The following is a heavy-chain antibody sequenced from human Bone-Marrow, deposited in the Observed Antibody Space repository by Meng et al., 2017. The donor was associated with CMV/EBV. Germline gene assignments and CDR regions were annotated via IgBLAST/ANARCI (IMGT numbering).Heavy chain of an antibody. D-gene: IGHD1-1*01. J-gene: IGHJ5*02. CDR1: GYTFTSYG. CDR3: ARGRGAGTILSGWFDP. Sequence: ASVKVSCKASGYTFTSYGISWVRQAPGQGLEWMGWISAYNGNTNYAQKLQGRVTMTTDTSTSTAYMELRSLRSDDTAVYYCARGRGAGTILSGWFDPWGQGALVTVSS. CDR2: ISAYNGNT. V-gene: IGHV1-18*01.